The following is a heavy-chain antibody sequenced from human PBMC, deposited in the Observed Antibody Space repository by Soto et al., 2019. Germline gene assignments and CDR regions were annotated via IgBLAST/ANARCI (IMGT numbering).Heavy chain of an antibody. Sequence: QITLKESGPTLVNPTQTLTLTCTFSGLSLSTSGVGGGWIRQPPGKALEWLARIYWDDDKRYSPSLKSRLTITKDTTKNQVVLTMTNIERVDTATYYCAHTGSIEDIVVSWEAPWFDPWGQGTLVTVSS. CDR2: IYWDDDK. CDR1: GLSLSTSGVG. J-gene: IGHJ5*02. D-gene: IGHD2-2*01. CDR3: AHTGSIEDIVVSWEAPWFDP. V-gene: IGHV2-5*02.